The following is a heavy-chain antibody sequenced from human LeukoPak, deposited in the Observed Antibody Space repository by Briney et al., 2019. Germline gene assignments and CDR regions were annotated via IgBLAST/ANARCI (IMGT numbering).Heavy chain of an antibody. CDR2: IYHSGST. V-gene: IGHV4-38-2*02. J-gene: IGHJ5*02. CDR3: ARMYSSSWYGWFDP. Sequence: SETLSLTCTVSGYSISSGYYWGWIRQPPGKGLEWIGSIYHSGSTYYNPSLKSRVTISVDTSKNQFSLKLSSVTAADTAVYYCARMYSSSWYGWFDPWGQGTLVTVSS. CDR1: GYSISSGYY. D-gene: IGHD6-13*01.